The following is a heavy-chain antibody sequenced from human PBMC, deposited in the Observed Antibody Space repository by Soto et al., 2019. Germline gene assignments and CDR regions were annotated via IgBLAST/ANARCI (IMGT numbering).Heavy chain of an antibody. D-gene: IGHD3-3*02. CDR3: ARKFIPSRPEGLLGWFDP. Sequence: QVQLVQSGAEVKKPGASVKVSCKASGYTFTSYGISWVRQAPGQGLEWMGWISAYNGNTNYAQKLQGRVTMTTDTSTSTAYMELRSLRSDDTAVYYCARKFIPSRPEGLLGWFDPWGQGTLVTVSS. V-gene: IGHV1-18*01. J-gene: IGHJ5*02. CDR1: GYTFTSYG. CDR2: ISAYNGNT.